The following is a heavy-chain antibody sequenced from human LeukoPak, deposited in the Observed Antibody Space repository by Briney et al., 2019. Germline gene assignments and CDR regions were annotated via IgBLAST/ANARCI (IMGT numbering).Heavy chain of an antibody. CDR3: ARGKAAASGAFGY. J-gene: IGHJ4*02. Sequence: ASVKVSCKASGYTFTGYYMHWVRQAPGQGLEWMGWINPNSGGTNYAQKFQGRVTMTRDTSISTAYMELSTLRSDDTAVYYCARGKAAASGAFGYWGQGTLVTVSS. CDR2: INPNSGGT. CDR1: GYTFTGYY. D-gene: IGHD6-13*01. V-gene: IGHV1-2*02.